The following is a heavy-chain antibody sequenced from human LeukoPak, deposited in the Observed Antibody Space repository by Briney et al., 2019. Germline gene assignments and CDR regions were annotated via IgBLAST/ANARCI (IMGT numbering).Heavy chain of an antibody. CDR2: IYSGGRT. CDR1: GFTVSSNY. J-gene: IGHJ5*02. CDR3: PIDPSAYYDILTGYRKWGA. Sequence: GGSLSLSCAASGFTVSSNYMSWVRQGPGKGLGWGSVIYSGGRTYSADSQKSRFTISEDNTKTTLYLQMNSLRDEDTAVHYCPIDPSAYYDILTGYRKWGAWAQGPLVPVSS. V-gene: IGHV3-66*02. D-gene: IGHD3-9*01.